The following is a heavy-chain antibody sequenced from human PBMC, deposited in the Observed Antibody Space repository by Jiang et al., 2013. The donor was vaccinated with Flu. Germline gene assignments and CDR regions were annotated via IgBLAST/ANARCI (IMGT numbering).Heavy chain of an antibody. J-gene: IGHJ4*02. Sequence: TCSGLVKPSETLSLICSVSGVSISTPDYYWGWIRQPPGKGLEWIASIFYSGSTYYNPSLKSRVTISADTSKNQFSLTLSSVTAADTALYYCAKHLARAPVYAAIESWGQGTLVTVSS. V-gene: IGHV4-39*01. D-gene: IGHD3-16*01. CDR3: AKHLARAPVYAAIES. CDR2: IFYSGST. CDR1: GVSISTPDYY.